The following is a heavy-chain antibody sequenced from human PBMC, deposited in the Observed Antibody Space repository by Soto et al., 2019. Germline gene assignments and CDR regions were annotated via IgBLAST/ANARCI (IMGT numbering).Heavy chain of an antibody. CDR1: GFTFSSYA. CDR2: ISYDGSNK. Sequence: PGGSLRLSCAASGFTFSSYAMHWVRQAPGKGLEWVAVISYDGSNKYYADSVKGRFTISRDNSKNTLYLQMNSLRAEDTAVYYCARARYGDMNAFDIWGQGTMVTVSS. V-gene: IGHV3-30-3*01. D-gene: IGHD4-17*01. J-gene: IGHJ3*02. CDR3: ARARYGDMNAFDI.